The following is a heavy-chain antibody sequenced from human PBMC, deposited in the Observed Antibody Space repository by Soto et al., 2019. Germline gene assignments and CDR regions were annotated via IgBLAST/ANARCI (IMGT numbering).Heavy chain of an antibody. D-gene: IGHD3-3*01. J-gene: IGHJ4*02. V-gene: IGHV4-34*01. CDR2: INHSGST. CDR1: GGSFSGYY. CDR3: ARSAALTIFGVVIFDY. Sequence: SETLSLTCAVYGGSFSGYYWSWIRQPPGKGLEWIGEINHSGSTNYNPSLKSRVTISVDTSKNQFSLKLSSVTAADTAVYYCARSAALTIFGVVIFDYWGQGTLVTVSS.